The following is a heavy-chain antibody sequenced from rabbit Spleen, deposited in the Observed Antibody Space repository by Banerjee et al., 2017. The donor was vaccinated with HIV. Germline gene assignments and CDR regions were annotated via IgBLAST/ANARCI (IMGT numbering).Heavy chain of an antibody. J-gene: IGHJ4*01. Sequence: QEQLVESGGGLVQPGGSLKLSCKASGFDFSSYGVSWVRRAPGKGLEWIGYIDPVFGITYYANWVNGRFTISSHNAQNTLYLQLNSLTAADTATYICARDLVTVIGWNFNLWGQGTLVTVS. CDR2: IDPVFGIT. CDR1: GFDFSSYG. CDR3: ARDLVTVIGWNFNL. V-gene: IGHV1S47*01. D-gene: IGHD5-1*01.